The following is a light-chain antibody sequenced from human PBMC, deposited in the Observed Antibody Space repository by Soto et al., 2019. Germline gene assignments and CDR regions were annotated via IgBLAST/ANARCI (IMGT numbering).Light chain of an antibody. CDR2: GAS. Sequence: EIVMTQSPATLSVSPGERATLSCRASQSVSSNLAWYQQKPGQSARLLIYGASTRATGIPSRFSGGGSGTEFTLTISSLQSEDFAVYYCQQYNNGPPWTFGQGTKVEIK. V-gene: IGKV3-15*01. J-gene: IGKJ1*01. CDR1: QSVSSN. CDR3: QQYNNGPPWT.